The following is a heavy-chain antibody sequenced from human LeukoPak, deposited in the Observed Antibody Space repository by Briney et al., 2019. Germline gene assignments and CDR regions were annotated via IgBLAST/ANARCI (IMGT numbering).Heavy chain of an antibody. CDR3: AKGKGVLMVYAPAIDY. CDR2: IRYDGSNK. V-gene: IGHV3-30*02. Sequence: GGSLRLSCAASGFTFSSYGMHWVRQAPGKGLERVAFIRYDGSNKYYADSVKGRFTISRDNSKNTLYLQMNSLRAEDTAVYYCAKGKGVLMVYAPAIDYWGQGTLVTVSS. CDR1: GFTFSSYG. D-gene: IGHD2-8*01. J-gene: IGHJ4*02.